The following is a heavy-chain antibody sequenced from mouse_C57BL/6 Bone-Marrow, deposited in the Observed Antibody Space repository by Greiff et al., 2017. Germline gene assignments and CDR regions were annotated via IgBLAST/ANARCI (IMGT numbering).Heavy chain of an antibody. Sequence: EVKLVESGGGLVKPGGSLKLSCAASGFTFSDYGMHWVRQAPEKGLEWVAYISSGSSTIYYADTVKGRFTISRDNAKNTLFLQLTSLRSEDTAMYYCARPYYDAMDYWGQGTSVTVSS. CDR3: ARPYYDAMDY. J-gene: IGHJ4*01. V-gene: IGHV5-17*01. CDR2: ISSGSSTI. CDR1: GFTFSDYG.